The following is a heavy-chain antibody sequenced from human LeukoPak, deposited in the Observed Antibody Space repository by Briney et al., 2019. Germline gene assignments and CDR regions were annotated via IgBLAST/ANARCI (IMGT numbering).Heavy chain of an antibody. J-gene: IGHJ4*02. V-gene: IGHV1-3*03. CDR3: ARAWRGMAFDY. D-gene: IGHD3-3*01. Sequence: GASVKVSCKASGYTFTSYAMHWVRQAPGQRLEWMGWINAGNGNTKYSQEFQGRVTITRDTYASTAYMALSSLRSEDMAVYYCARAWRGMAFDYWGQGTLVTVSS. CDR2: INAGNGNT. CDR1: GYTFTSYA.